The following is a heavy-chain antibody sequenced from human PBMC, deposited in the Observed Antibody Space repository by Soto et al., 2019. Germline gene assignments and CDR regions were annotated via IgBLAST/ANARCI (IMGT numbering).Heavy chain of an antibody. CDR2: IYSGGST. D-gene: IGHD3-10*01. CDR3: TQPLGMYGSGSYSYYYGMDV. Sequence: VRSLRLSCAASGFTVSSNYMSWVRQAPWKGLEWVSVIYSGGSTYYADSVKGRFTISRDNSKNTLYLQMNSLRAEDTAVYYCTQPLGMYGSGSYSYYYGMDVWGQGTTVTVSS. V-gene: IGHV3-66*01. CDR1: GFTVSSNY. J-gene: IGHJ6*02.